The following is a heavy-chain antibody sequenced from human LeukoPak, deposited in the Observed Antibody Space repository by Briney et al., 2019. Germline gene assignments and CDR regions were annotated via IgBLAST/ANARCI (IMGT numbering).Heavy chain of an antibody. CDR2: ISGSGTRT. CDR1: GFTFSTYA. Sequence: GGSLRLSCGASGFTFSTYAMSWVRQGPGKGLEWVSAISGSGTRTYYADSVKGRFTVSRDNSKNTLYLQMNSLRAEDTAIYYCAREPTAAGYVDYWGQGTLATVSS. J-gene: IGHJ4*02. D-gene: IGHD3-16*01. V-gene: IGHV3-23*01. CDR3: AREPTAAGYVDY.